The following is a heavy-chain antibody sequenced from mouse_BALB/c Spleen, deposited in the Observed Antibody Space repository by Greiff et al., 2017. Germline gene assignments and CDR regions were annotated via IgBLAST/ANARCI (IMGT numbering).Heavy chain of an antibody. D-gene: IGHD2-3*01. Sequence: EVMLVESGPELVKPGASVKISCKASGYSFTGYFMNWVMQSHGKSLEWIGRINPYNGDTFYNQKFKGKATLTVDKSSSTAHMELRSLASEDSAVYYCARRDGHYFDYWGQGTTLTVSS. CDR1: GYSFTGYF. J-gene: IGHJ2*01. CDR2: INPYNGDT. V-gene: IGHV1-20*02. CDR3: ARRDGHYFDY.